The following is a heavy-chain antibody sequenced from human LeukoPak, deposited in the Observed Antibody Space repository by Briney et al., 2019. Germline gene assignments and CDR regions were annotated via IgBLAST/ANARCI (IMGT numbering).Heavy chain of an antibody. CDR2: IYYSGST. J-gene: IGHJ4*02. D-gene: IGHD6-19*01. CDR3: ARQEQWLSTGFDY. CDR1: GGSISSYY. Sequence: PSETLSLTCTVSGGSISSYYWSWIRQPPGKGLEWIGYIYYSGSTNYNPSLKSRVTISVDTSKNQFSLKLSSVTAADTAVYYCARQEQWLSTGFDYWGQGTLVTVSS. V-gene: IGHV4-59*08.